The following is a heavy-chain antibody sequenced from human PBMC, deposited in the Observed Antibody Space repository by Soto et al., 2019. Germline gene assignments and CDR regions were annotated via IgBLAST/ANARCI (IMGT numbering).Heavy chain of an antibody. Sequence: QVQLQQWGAGLLKPSETLSLTCAVYGVSFSGFFWCWIRQPQGQGLEWIGEINHSGSTNDNPFLKGLVTRSVDTSKNQRTLKLSSVTAADTAVYYCARSSNKRGYSYGPDYWDQGTQVTVAS. CDR1: GVSFSGFF. J-gene: IGHJ4*02. V-gene: IGHV4-34*01. CDR2: INHSGST. CDR3: ARSSNKRGYSYGPDY. D-gene: IGHD5-18*01.